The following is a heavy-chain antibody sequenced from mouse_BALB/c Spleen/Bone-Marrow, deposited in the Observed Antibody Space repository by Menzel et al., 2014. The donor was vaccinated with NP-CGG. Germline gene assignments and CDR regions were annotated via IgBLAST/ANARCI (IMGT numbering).Heavy chain of an antibody. CDR3: TRGGNWDDFDV. Sequence: EVKLMESGGGLVQPGGSRILSCAASGFTFSSFGMHWVRQAPEMGLEWVAYISSGSSTIFYVDTVKGRFTISRDNPKNTLFLQMTSLRSEDSAMYYCTRGGNWDDFDVWGAGTTVTVSS. CDR1: GFTFSSFG. CDR2: ISSGSSTI. J-gene: IGHJ1*01. D-gene: IGHD4-1*01. V-gene: IGHV5-17*02.